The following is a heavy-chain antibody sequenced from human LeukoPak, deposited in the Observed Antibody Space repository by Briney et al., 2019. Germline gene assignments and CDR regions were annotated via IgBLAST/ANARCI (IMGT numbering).Heavy chain of an antibody. Sequence: PGGSLRLSCAASGFTFSSYSMNWVRQAPGKGLEWVSSISGSGDSSYYADSVRGRFTISSDIFKNTLYLQMSGLRADDTALYYCAKGLERESRLDSWGQGTLVTVSS. CDR1: GFTFSSYS. V-gene: IGHV3-23*01. J-gene: IGHJ4*02. CDR2: ISGSGDSS. CDR3: AKGLERESRLDS. D-gene: IGHD1-1*01.